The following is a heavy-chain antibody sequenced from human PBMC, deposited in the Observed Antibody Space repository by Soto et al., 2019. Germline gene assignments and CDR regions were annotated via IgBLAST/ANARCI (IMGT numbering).Heavy chain of an antibody. CDR2: ISSTRTYI. V-gene: IGHV3-21*06. D-gene: IGHD3-22*01. J-gene: IGHJ4*02. CDR3: VREGSYDTSGKYIQAFCY. Sequence: GGSLRLSCATSGFNFKGYVMHWIRQAPGKGLEWVSSISSTRTYIHYADSVKGRFTISRDNAKNALYLEMNSLRDDDTAIYYCVREGSYDTSGKYIQAFCYWGXGTLVNVSS. CDR1: GFNFKGYV.